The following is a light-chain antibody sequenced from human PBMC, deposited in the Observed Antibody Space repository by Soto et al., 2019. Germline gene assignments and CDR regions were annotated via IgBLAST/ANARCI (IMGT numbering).Light chain of an antibody. CDR3: LQHNAFPWT. Sequence: DIQMTQSPPALSASVGDRVTITCRASQGVANSLAWFQQKPGKAPRRLIYAVSNLQSGVPPRFSGSGSGTEFTLTISSLQPEDFATYYCLQHNAFPWTFGRGTKVDIK. CDR2: AVS. J-gene: IGKJ1*01. V-gene: IGKV1-17*03. CDR1: QGVANS.